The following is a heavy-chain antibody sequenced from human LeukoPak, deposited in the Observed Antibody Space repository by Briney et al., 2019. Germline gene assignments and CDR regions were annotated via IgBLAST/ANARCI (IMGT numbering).Heavy chain of an antibody. J-gene: IGHJ3*02. D-gene: IGHD1-26*01. CDR3: ARDQGGGSAFDI. CDR2: INPNSGGT. Sequence: ASVKVSYKASGYTFTSYYMHWVRQAPGQGLEWMGWINPNSGGTSYAQKFQGRVTMTRDTSISTAYMELSRLRSDDTAVYYCARDQGGGSAFDIWGQGTMVTVSS. V-gene: IGHV1-2*02. CDR1: GYTFTSYY.